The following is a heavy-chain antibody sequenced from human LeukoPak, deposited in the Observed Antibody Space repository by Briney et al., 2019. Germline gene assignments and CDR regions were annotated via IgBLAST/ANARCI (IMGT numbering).Heavy chain of an antibody. CDR2: ISGSGGST. D-gene: IGHD5-18*01. CDR1: GFTFSSYA. J-gene: IGHJ4*02. CDR3: AKDMTSYGPPYYFDY. V-gene: IGHV3-23*01. Sequence: GGSLRLSCAASGFTFSSYAMSWVRQAPGKGLEWVSAISGSGGSTYYADSVKGRFTISRDNSKNTLYLQMNSLRAEGTAVYYCAKDMTSYGPPYYFDYWGQGTLVTVSS.